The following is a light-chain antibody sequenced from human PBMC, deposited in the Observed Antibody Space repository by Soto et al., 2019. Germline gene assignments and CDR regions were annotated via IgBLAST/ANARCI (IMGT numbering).Light chain of an antibody. CDR3: QHYNSYSEA. Sequence: DIQMTQSPSTLSGSVGDRVTITCRASQTISSWLAWYQQKPGKAPKVLIYAASSLQSGVPSRFSGSGSGTEVTLTISSLQPDDFATYYCQHYNSYSEAFGQGTKVDIK. V-gene: IGKV1-5*01. CDR1: QTISSW. J-gene: IGKJ1*01. CDR2: AAS.